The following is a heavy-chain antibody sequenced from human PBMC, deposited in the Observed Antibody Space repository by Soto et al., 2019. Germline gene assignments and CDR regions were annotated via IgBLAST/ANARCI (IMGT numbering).Heavy chain of an antibody. Sequence: QLQLQESGPGLVKPSETLSLICTVSGGSISSNSYFWGWLRQPPGKGPEWIGNIHQSGSTYYNPSLNSRVTTFVDPSKKQFSLRLSSVTAADTAVYYCATQVETPLTTHTYNWFDTWGQGPLVTVSS. D-gene: IGHD4-17*01. V-gene: IGHV4-39*01. CDR2: IHQSGST. CDR3: ATQVETPLTTHTYNWFDT. CDR1: GGSISSNSYF. J-gene: IGHJ5*02.